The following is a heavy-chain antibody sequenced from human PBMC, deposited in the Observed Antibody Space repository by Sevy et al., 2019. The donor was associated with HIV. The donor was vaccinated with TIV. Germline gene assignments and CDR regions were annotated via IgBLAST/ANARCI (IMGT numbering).Heavy chain of an antibody. J-gene: IGHJ4*02. V-gene: IGHV3-73*01. CDR2: IRNQANNYAT. D-gene: IGHD6-19*01. CDR3: TSGIAVVGTVYFDY. Sequence: GGSLRLSCAASGFTFSGSAMDWVRHTSGKGLEWLGRIRNQANNYATTHAASVRGRFVISRDDSKNTAYLHMNNLKTEDTAVYYCTSGIAVVGTVYFDYWGRGTLVTVSS. CDR1: GFTFSGSA.